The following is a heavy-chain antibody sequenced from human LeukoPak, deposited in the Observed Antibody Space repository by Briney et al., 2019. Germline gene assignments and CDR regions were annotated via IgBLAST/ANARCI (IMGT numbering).Heavy chain of an antibody. J-gene: IGHJ4*02. V-gene: IGHV4-59*08. Sequence: SETLSLTCTVSGGSISSYYWSWIRQPPGKGLEWIGYIYYSGSTNYNPSLKSRVTISVDTSKNQFSLKLSSVTAADTAVYYCARLLAGPLGGLFDYWGQGTLVTVSS. CDR2: IYYSGST. CDR3: ARLLAGPLGGLFDY. CDR1: GGSISSYY. D-gene: IGHD3-16*01.